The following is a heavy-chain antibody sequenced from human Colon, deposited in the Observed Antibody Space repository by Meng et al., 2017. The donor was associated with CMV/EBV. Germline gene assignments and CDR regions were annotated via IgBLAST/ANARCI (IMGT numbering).Heavy chain of an antibody. D-gene: IGHD2-21*02. Sequence: GGSLRLSCAASGFTFSSYSMNWVRQAPGKGLEWVSSISSSSSQIFYADSVKGRFIISRDNAKNSLYLQMSSLTTEDTAVYYCARDPNLSDRGWLDPWGQGTLVTVSS. V-gene: IGHV3-21*01. CDR2: ISSSSSQI. CDR1: GFTFSSYS. CDR3: ARDPNLSDRGWLDP. J-gene: IGHJ5*02.